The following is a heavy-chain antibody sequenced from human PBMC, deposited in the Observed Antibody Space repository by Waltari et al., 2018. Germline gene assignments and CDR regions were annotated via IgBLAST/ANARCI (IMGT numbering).Heavy chain of an antibody. Sequence: EVQLVESGGGLIQPGGSLRLSCAASGIIVSANYMNWVRQAPGKGPQWFSVIYSAGRTYYADSLKGRFTISRDNTKNTVYLQMNNLKTEDTAVYYCARPGEGPSSHWGQGTLVTVSS. CDR2: IYSAGRT. CDR3: ARPGEGPSSH. D-gene: IGHD4-17*01. CDR1: GIIVSANY. J-gene: IGHJ4*02. V-gene: IGHV3-53*01.